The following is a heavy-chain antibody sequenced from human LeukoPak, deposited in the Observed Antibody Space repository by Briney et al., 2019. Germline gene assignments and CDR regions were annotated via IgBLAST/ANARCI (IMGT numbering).Heavy chain of an antibody. J-gene: IGHJ5*02. CDR1: GGSISSYY. CDR2: IYYSGST. D-gene: IGHD6-19*01. Sequence: PSETLSLTCTVSGGSISSYYWNWIRQPPGKGLEWIGYIYYSGSTNYNPSLKSRVTISVDTSKNQFSLKLSSVTAADTAVYYCAREKQWLAYNWFDPWGQGTLVTVSS. V-gene: IGHV4-59*01. CDR3: AREKQWLAYNWFDP.